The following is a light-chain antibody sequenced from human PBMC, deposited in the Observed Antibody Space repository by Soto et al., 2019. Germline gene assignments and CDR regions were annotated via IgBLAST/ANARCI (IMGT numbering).Light chain of an antibody. J-gene: IGLJ1*01. Sequence: SALTQPASVSGSPGQSITISCTGTSSDVGGYNYVSWYQQHPGKAPTLMIYDVSNRPSGVSNRFSGSKSGNTASLTISGLQAEDEADYYCSSYTSSSTYVFGTGTKLTVL. CDR1: SSDVGGYNY. CDR2: DVS. V-gene: IGLV2-14*01. CDR3: SSYTSSSTYV.